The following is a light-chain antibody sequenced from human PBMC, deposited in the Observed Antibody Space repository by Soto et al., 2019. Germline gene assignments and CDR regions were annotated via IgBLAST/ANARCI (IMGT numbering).Light chain of an antibody. Sequence: QSVLIQPLSASGTPGQRVTISCSGSNANIGSNYVDWYQQVPGAAPKLLIHSNDQRPSRVPDRFSGSKSGTSASLAISGLRSEDEADYYCVAWDDSQNGPLFGGGTKLTVL. CDR2: SND. CDR1: NANIGSNY. J-gene: IGLJ2*01. V-gene: IGLV1-47*02. CDR3: VAWDDSQNGPL.